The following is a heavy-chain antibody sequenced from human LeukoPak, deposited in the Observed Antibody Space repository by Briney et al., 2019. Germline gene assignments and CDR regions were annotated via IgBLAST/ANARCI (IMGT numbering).Heavy chain of an antibody. CDR3: ARSIVGWEPAAFDI. J-gene: IGHJ3*02. CDR1: GFTFSSYA. Sequence: PGGSLRLSCAASGFTFSSYAMSWVRQAPGKGLEWVSAISGSGGSTYYADSVKDRFIISRDNSKNTLYLQMNSLRAEDTAVYYCARSIVGWEPAAFDIWGQGTMVTVSS. V-gene: IGHV3-23*01. D-gene: IGHD1-26*01. CDR2: ISGSGGST.